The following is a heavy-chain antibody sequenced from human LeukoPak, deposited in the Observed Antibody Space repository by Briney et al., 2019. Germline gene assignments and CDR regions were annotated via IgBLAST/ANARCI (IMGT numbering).Heavy chain of an antibody. V-gene: IGHV4-34*01. CDR3: ARGKWLRSSFDY. D-gene: IGHD5-12*01. CDR1: GGSFSGYY. Sequence: SETLSLTCAVYGGSFSGYYWSWIRQPPGKGLEWIGEINHSGTTNYNPSLKSRVTISVDTSKNQFSLKLSSVTAADTAVYYCARGKWLRSSFDYWGQGTLVTVSS. J-gene: IGHJ4*02. CDR2: INHSGTT.